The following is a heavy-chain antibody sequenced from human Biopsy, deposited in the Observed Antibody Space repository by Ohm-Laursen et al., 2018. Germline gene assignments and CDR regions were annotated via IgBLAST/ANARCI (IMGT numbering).Heavy chain of an antibody. J-gene: IGHJ6*02. CDR1: GGSISSDY. V-gene: IGHV4-59*01. D-gene: IGHD2/OR15-2a*01. CDR2: IYYSGST. Sequence: SQTLSLTCTVSGGSISSDYWSWIRQTPGKGLEWIGYIYYSGSTNYNPSLKSRVTISVDTSKNQLSLRLNSVTAAGTAVYYCARATNSTGWPYYYFYGMDVWGQGTTVTVSS. CDR3: ARATNSTGWPYYYFYGMDV.